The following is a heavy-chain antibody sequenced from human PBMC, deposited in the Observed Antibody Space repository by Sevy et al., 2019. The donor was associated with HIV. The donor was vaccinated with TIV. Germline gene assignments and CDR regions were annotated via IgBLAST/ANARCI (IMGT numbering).Heavy chain of an antibody. D-gene: IGHD2-15*01. CDR1: GFTFSDYY. J-gene: IGHJ3*02. CDR2: ISSSGSTI. Sequence: GGSLRLSCAASGFTFSDYYMSWIRQAPGKGLEWVSYISSSGSTIYYADSVKGRFTISRDNAKNSLYLQMNSLRAEDTAVYYCARGYCSGGSCYSVLEAFDIWGQGTMVTVSS. CDR3: ARGYCSGGSCYSVLEAFDI. V-gene: IGHV3-11*01.